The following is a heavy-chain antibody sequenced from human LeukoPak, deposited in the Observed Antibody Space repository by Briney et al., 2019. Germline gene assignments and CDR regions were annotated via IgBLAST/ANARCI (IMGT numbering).Heavy chain of an antibody. D-gene: IGHD5-18*01. J-gene: IGHJ4*02. CDR2: INAGNSNT. Sequence: ASVKVSCKASGYTFTSYAMHWVRQAPGQRLEWMGWINAGNSNTKYSQEFQGRVTITRDTSASTAYMELSSLRSEDMAVYYCARGRGYSYGSVIDYWGQGTLVTVSS. CDR3: ARGRGYSYGSVIDY. V-gene: IGHV1-3*03. CDR1: GYTFTSYA.